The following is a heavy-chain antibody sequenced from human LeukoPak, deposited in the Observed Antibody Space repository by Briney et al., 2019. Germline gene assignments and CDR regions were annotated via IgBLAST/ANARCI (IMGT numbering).Heavy chain of an antibody. CDR3: AREAAGYNWFDP. D-gene: IGHD6-13*01. V-gene: IGHV1-2*06. CDR1: GYTFTGYY. J-gene: IGHJ5*02. CDR2: INPNSGGT. Sequence: VASVKVSCKASGYTFTGYYMHCVRQAPGQGLEWMGRINPNSGGTNYAQKFQGRVTMTRDTSISTAYMELSRLRSDDTAVYYCAREAAGYNWFDPWGQGTLVTVSS.